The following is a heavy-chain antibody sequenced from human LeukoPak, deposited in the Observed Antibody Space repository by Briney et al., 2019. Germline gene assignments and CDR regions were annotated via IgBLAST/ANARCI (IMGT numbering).Heavy chain of an antibody. D-gene: IGHD3-10*01. CDR1: VGSISSYY. Sequence: SETLSLTCTVSVGSISSYYWTWIRQPPGKGLEWIGSISYSGSTNYNPFLESRVTMSVDTSKNQFSLKLSSMTAADTAVYYCARQELSYGSGSYFDYWVQGTLVTVSS. V-gene: IGHV4-59*08. CDR2: ISYSGST. J-gene: IGHJ4*02. CDR3: ARQELSYGSGSYFDY.